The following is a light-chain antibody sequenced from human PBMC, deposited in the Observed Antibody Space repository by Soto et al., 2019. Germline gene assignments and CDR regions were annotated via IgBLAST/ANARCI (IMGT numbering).Light chain of an antibody. CDR2: GAS. V-gene: IGKV3-15*01. CDR1: QSVDSN. Sequence: EIVMTQSPASLSVSPGDGATLSCWASQSVDSNVAWYQQKPGQGPRLLIHGASTRAAGVPARFSGSGSGTDFTLTISSLQSEDFAIYYYQQYHNWPPPFTFGQGTELQIK. CDR3: QQYHNWPPPFT. J-gene: IGKJ2*01.